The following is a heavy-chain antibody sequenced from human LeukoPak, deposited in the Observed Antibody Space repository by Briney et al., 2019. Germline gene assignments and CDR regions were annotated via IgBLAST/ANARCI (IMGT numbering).Heavy chain of an antibody. CDR3: ARAAIRNWAEDAFDI. CDR2: IYTSGST. Sequence: SETLSLTCTVSGGSISSYYWSWIRQPAGKGLEWIGRIYTSGSTNYNPSLKSRVTMSVDTSKNQFSLKLSSVTAADTAVYYCARAAIRNWAEDAFDIWGQGTMVTVSS. CDR1: GGSISSYY. D-gene: IGHD7-27*01. J-gene: IGHJ3*02. V-gene: IGHV4-4*07.